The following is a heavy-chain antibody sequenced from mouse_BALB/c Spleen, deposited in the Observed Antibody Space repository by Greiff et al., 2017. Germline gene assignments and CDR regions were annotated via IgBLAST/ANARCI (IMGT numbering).Heavy chain of an antibody. J-gene: IGHJ2*01. Sequence: VQVVESGPGLVAPSQSLSITCTVSGFSLTSYGVHWVRQPPGKGLEWLGVIWAGGSTNYNSALMSRLSISKDNSKSQVFLKMNSLQTDDTAMYYCARDHYYGPYYFDYWGQGTTFTVSS. CDR1: GFSLTSYG. CDR2: IWAGGST. D-gene: IGHD1-2*01. CDR3: ARDHYYGPYYFDY. V-gene: IGHV2-9*02.